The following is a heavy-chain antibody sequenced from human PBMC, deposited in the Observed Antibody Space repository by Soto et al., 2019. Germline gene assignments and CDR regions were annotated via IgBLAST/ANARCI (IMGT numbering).Heavy chain of an antibody. V-gene: IGHV3-33*01. Sequence: GGSLRLSCAASGFTFSSYGMHWVRQAPGKGLEWVAVIWYDGSNKYYADSVKGRFTISRDNSKNTLYLQMNSLRAEDTAVYYCAREALSDYYDSSGPDYWGQGTLVTVSS. CDR3: AREALSDYYDSSGPDY. D-gene: IGHD3-22*01. J-gene: IGHJ4*02. CDR1: GFTFSSYG. CDR2: IWYDGSNK.